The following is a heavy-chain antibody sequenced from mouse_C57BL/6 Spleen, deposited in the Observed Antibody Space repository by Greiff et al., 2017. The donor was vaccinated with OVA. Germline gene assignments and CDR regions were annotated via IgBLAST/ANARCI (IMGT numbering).Heavy chain of an antibody. J-gene: IGHJ4*01. CDR3: AREATGTAMDY. D-gene: IGHD4-1*02. CDR1: GFTFSSYA. V-gene: IGHV5-4*01. Sequence: EVKLMESGGGLVKPGGSLKLSCAASGFTFSSYAMSWVRQTPEKRLEWVATISDGGSYTYYPDNVKGRFTISRDNAKNNLYLQMSHLKSEDTAMYYCAREATGTAMDYWGQGTSVTVSS. CDR2: ISDGGSYT.